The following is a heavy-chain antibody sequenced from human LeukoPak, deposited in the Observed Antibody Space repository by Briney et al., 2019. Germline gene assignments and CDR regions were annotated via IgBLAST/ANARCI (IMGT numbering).Heavy chain of an antibody. CDR3: ARSKTTTVTTPDY. J-gene: IGHJ4*02. Sequence: PSETLSLTCTVSGGSISNYYWSWIRQPPGKGLEWIGYIYYGGSTNYNPSLTSRVTISIDTSKSHFPLKLSSVTAADTAVYYCARSKTTTVTTPDYWGQGTLVTVSS. CDR2: IYYGGST. CDR1: GGSISNYY. V-gene: IGHV4-59*01. D-gene: IGHD4-17*01.